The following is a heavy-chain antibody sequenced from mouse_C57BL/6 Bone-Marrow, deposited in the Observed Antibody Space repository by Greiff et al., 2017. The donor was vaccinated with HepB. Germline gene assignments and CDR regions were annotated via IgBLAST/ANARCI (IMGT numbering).Heavy chain of an antibody. V-gene: IGHV5-4*01. CDR3: ARERHYYGSRYAMDY. CDR2: ISDGGSYT. Sequence: DVKLVESGGGLVKPGGSLKLSCAASGFTFSSYAMSWVRQTPEKRLEWVATISDGGSYTYYPDNVKGRFTISRDNAKNNLYLQMSHLKSEDTAMYYCARERHYYGSRYAMDYWGQGTSVTVSS. J-gene: IGHJ4*01. D-gene: IGHD1-1*01. CDR1: GFTFSSYA.